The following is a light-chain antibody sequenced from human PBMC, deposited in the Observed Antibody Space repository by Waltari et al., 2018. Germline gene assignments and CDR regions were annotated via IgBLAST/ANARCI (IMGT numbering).Light chain of an antibody. Sequence: SYELTQPPSVSVSPGQPARITCSGDALPKKTASWSQQKSGQALVLVIYEDSNRPSGIPERFFGSSSGTMATLTISGAQVEDEADYYCYSTDSSDIPSFGGGTKLTVL. CDR2: EDS. J-gene: IGLJ2*01. CDR3: YSTDSSDIPS. CDR1: ALPKKT. V-gene: IGLV3-10*01.